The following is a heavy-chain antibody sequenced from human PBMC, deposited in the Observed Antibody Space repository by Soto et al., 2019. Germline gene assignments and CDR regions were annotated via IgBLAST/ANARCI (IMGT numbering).Heavy chain of an antibody. CDR2: TIPVFTTA. D-gene: IGHD3-10*01. V-gene: IGHV1-69*06. J-gene: IGHJ3*02. CDR1: GGTLSAHG. CDR3: ARGVYGSGNYYTGPSAFDI. Sequence: QVPLEQSGAEVKKPGSSVKVSCKASGGTLSAHGVAWLRQAPGQGLEWMGGTIPVFTTAKYAQKFQGRVTVTADKFTNIAYMELSSLRSEDTAFYFCARGVYGSGNYYTGPSAFDIWGQGTMVIVSS.